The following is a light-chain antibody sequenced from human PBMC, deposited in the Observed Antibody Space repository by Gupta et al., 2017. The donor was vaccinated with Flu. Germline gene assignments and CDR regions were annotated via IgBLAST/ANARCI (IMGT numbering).Light chain of an antibody. CDR1: TSNIGSNY. CDR2: RNS. Sequence: RVTISCTGSTSNIGSNYVYWYQQLPGRAPNLVIHRNSQRPSGVPDRFSGSKYGTSASLAISGLRPEDEAEYFCAVWDDDSRGPVFGGGTKLTV. V-gene: IGLV1-47*01. CDR3: AVWDDDSRGPV. J-gene: IGLJ3*02.